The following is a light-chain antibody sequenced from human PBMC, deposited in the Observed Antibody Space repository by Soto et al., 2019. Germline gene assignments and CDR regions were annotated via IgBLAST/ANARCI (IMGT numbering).Light chain of an antibody. V-gene: IGLV1-51*01. CDR1: TSNIGNNY. CDR2: DTD. J-gene: IGLJ2*01. CDR3: GAWDSSLSGVL. Sequence: QSVLTQPPSVSAAPGQQVTISCSGATSNIGNNYVSWYQQLPGAAPKLLIYDTDNRPSEIPDRFSCSRSGTSATLAITGLQTGDEGVYYCGAWDSSLSGVLFGGGTKLTVL.